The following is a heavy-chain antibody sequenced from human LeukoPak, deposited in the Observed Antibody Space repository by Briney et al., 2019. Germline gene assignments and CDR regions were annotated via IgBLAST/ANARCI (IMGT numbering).Heavy chain of an antibody. CDR3: AVGELFRLVDY. CDR2: MNPNSGNT. J-gene: IGHJ4*02. V-gene: IGHV1-8*01. CDR1: GYTFTSYD. D-gene: IGHD3-10*01. Sequence: GASVKVSCKASGYTFTSYDIKWLRQATGQGLEWMGWMNPNSGNTGYAQKFQGRVTMTRNTSISTAYMELSSLRSEDTAVYYCAVGELFRLVDYWGQGTLVTVSS.